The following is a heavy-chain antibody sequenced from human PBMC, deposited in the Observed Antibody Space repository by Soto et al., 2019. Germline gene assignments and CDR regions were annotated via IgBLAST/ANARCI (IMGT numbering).Heavy chain of an antibody. J-gene: IGHJ4*02. D-gene: IGHD2-2*01. Sequence: EVQLVESGGGLVQPGRSLRLSCAASGFTFDDYAMHWVRQAPGKGLEWVSGISWNSGSIGYADSVKGRFTISRDNAKNSLYLQMNSLRAEDTALYYCAKGEVPAVQALVDYWGQGTLVTVSS. CDR2: ISWNSGSI. CDR3: AKGEVPAVQALVDY. CDR1: GFTFDDYA. V-gene: IGHV3-9*01.